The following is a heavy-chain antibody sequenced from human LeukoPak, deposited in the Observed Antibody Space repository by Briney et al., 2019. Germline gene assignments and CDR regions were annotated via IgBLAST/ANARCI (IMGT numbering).Heavy chain of an antibody. V-gene: IGHV4-30-2*01. Sequence: PSQTLSLTCAVSGGSISSGGYSWSWIRQPPGKGLEWIGYIYHSGSTYYNPSLKSRVTISVDTSKNQFSLKLSSVTAADTAVYYCARAAVVVVPAADWFDPWGQGTLVTVSS. D-gene: IGHD2-2*01. CDR3: ARAAVVVVPAADWFDP. CDR2: IYHSGST. CDR1: GGSISSGGYS. J-gene: IGHJ5*02.